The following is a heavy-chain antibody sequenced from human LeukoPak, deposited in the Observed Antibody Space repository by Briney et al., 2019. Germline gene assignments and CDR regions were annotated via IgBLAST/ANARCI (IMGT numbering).Heavy chain of an antibody. CDR2: ISSSGSTI. CDR3: AREPYWNDYDYVWGSGVGASDI. Sequence: PGGSLRLSCAASGFTFSSYEMNWVRQAPGKGLEWVSYISSSGSTIYYADSVKGRFTISRDNAKNSLYLQMNSLRAEDTAVYYCAREPYWNDYDYVWGSGVGASDIWGQGTMVTVSS. V-gene: IGHV3-48*03. D-gene: IGHD3-16*01. CDR1: GFTFSSYE. J-gene: IGHJ3*02.